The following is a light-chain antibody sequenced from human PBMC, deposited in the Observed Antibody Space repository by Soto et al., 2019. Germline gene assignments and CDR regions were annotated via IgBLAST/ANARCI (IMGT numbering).Light chain of an antibody. J-gene: IGKJ4*01. CDR3: QQCRNWPLT. CDR2: DAS. CDR1: QNVYNN. Sequence: EIAMTQSPATLSVSPGEGATLSCKASQNVYNNLAWYQQRPGQPPRLLIYDASTRATGISARFSGSGYGTEFTLTISSLQSEDFAVYFCQQCRNWPLTFGGGTKGDIK. V-gene: IGKV3-15*01.